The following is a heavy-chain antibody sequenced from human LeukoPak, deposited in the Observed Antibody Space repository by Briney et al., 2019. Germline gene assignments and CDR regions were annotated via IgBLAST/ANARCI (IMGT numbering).Heavy chain of an antibody. J-gene: IGHJ4*02. CDR2: ISGSGGST. V-gene: IGHV3-23*01. CDR3: AKLLYYYDSSQPY. D-gene: IGHD3-22*01. Sequence: GGSLRLSCAASGFTFSSYGMSWVRKPPGKGLGGVSAISGSGGSTYSADSVKGRFTISRDNSKNTLYLQMNSLRAEDTAVYYCAKLLYYYDSSQPYWGQGTLVTVSS. CDR1: GFTFSSYG.